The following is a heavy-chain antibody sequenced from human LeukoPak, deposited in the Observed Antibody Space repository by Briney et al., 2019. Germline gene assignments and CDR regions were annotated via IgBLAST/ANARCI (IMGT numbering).Heavy chain of an antibody. Sequence: ASVKVSCQASGCTVTSYGVSWVRQPPGQGLEGMGWISAYNGKTKHAQKLQSRVTMPTHTSTSTAYMEVRSLRSDATAVDYCSRNGWCGEFSGRRWFDPWGQGTLVTVSS. V-gene: IGHV1-18*01. J-gene: IGHJ5*02. CDR3: SRNGWCGEFSGRRWFDP. CDR1: GCTVTSYG. D-gene: IGHD3-10*01. CDR2: ISAYNGKT.